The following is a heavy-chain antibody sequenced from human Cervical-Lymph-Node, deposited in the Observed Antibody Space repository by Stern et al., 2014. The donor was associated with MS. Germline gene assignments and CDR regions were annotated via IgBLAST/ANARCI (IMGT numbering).Heavy chain of an antibody. CDR3: ARGGRGVGLEY. V-gene: IGHV3-30-3*01. Sequence: VQLVESGGGVVQPGRSLSLSCVASGFTFSTYAMHWVRQGPGKGLEWVAFVSYDGTQRNSTDSVKARFTISRDNSKNTLYLHMNSLRDEDTAVYFCARGGRGVGLEYWGQGALVTVSS. D-gene: IGHD3-10*01. CDR2: VSYDGTQR. CDR1: GFTFSTYA. J-gene: IGHJ4*02.